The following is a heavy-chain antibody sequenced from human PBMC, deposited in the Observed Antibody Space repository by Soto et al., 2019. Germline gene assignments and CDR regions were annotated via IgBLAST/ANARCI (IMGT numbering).Heavy chain of an antibody. J-gene: IGHJ6*02. D-gene: IGHD3-10*01. CDR2: IKAEGSST. V-gene: IGHV3-74*01. CDR3: ARGIRGYYGVDV. CDR1: GFTFIDYW. Sequence: GGSLRLSCAASGFTFIDYWMHWVRQAPGKGLVRVSRIKAEGSSTNYADTVKGRFTISRDNAKNTLYLQINSLRAEDTAVYYCARGIRGYYGVDVWGQGTTVTVSS.